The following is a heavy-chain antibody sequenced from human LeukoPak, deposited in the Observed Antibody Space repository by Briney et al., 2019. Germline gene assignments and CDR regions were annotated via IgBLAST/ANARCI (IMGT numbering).Heavy chain of an antibody. J-gene: IGHJ6*02. CDR1: GYSISSGYY. CDR3: ATTSITMVRGVIIKWNYGMDV. CDR2: IYHSGST. D-gene: IGHD3-10*01. Sequence: SETLSLTCTVSGYSISSGYYWGWIRQPPGKGLEWIGSIYHSGSTYHNPSLKSRVTIPVDTSKNQFSLQLNSVTPEDTAVYYCATTSITMVRGVIIKWNYGMDVWGQGTTVTVSS. V-gene: IGHV4-38-2*02.